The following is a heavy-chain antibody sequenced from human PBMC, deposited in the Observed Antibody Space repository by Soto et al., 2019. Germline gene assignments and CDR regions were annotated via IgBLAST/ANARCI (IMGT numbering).Heavy chain of an antibody. CDR2: IHHSGST. CDR1: GDSISSMNW. V-gene: IGHV4-4*02. CDR3: VRLIGNSWLDS. Sequence: SETLSLTCAVSGDSISSMNWWSWVRQPPGKGLEWIGEIHHSGSTNYNPSLKSRVTISVEKSNNQLSLQLNSVTPDDTAVYYCVRLIGNSWLDSWGQGTLVTVSS. J-gene: IGHJ5*01. D-gene: IGHD2-8*01.